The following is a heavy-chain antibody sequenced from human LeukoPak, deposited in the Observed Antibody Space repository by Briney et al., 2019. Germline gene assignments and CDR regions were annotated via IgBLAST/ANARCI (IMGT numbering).Heavy chain of an antibody. CDR2: IGAYNSNT. D-gene: IGHD6-13*01. CDR1: GYSFTSYG. CDR3: ARAAGGGYFDF. J-gene: IGHJ4*02. V-gene: IGHV1-18*01. Sequence: GASVKVSCKASGYSFTSYGISWVRQAPGQGLEWMGWIGAYNSNTNYAQNLQGRVTMTTDTSTSTVYLDLRSLRSDDTAVYYCARAAGGGYFDFWGQGTLVTVSS.